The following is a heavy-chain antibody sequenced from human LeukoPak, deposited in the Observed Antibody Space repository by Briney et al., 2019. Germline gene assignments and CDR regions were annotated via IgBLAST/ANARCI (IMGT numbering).Heavy chain of an antibody. CDR1: GFTFDDYA. Sequence: GGSLRLSCAASGFTFDDYAMHWVRQAPGKGVEWVSGISWNSGSIGYADSVKGRFTISRDNAKNSLYLQMNSLRAEDTALYYCAKDSSFYYDSTGSGYFQHWGQGTLVTVSS. CDR2: ISWNSGSI. J-gene: IGHJ1*01. D-gene: IGHD3-22*01. V-gene: IGHV3-9*01. CDR3: AKDSSFYYDSTGSGYFQH.